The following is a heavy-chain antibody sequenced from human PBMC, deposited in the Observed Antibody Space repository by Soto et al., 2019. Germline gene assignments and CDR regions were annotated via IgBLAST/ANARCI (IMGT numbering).Heavy chain of an antibody. CDR2: ISGDGGTI. CDR3: AKGYSSSSRFDY. CDR1: GFTFGSYA. J-gene: IGHJ4*02. Sequence: EVQLLESGGGLVQPGGSLRLSCAASGFTFGSYAMSWVRQTPGKGLEWVSAISGDGGTIYYADSVKGRFTISRDNSKNTLYLQMDSLRAEDTAVYYCAKGYSSSSRFDYWGQGTLATVSS. V-gene: IGHV3-23*01. D-gene: IGHD6-6*01.